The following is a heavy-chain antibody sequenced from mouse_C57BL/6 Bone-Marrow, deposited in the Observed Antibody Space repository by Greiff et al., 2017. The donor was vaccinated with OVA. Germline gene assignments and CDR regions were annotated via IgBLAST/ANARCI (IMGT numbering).Heavy chain of an antibody. Sequence: QVQLQQPGAELVKPGASVKVSCKASGYTFTSYWMHWVKQRPGQGLEWIGRIHPSDGDTNYNQKFKGKATLTVDKSSSTAYMQLSSLTSEDSAVYDCERLYYGNREAMDYWGQGTSVTVSA. CDR3: ERLYYGNREAMDY. CDR1: GYTFTSYW. D-gene: IGHD2-1*01. V-gene: IGHV1-74*01. J-gene: IGHJ4*01. CDR2: IHPSDGDT.